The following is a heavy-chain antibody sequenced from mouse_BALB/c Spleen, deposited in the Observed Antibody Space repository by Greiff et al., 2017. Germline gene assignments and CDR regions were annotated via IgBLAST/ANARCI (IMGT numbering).Heavy chain of an antibody. CDR3: ARAPYYGYYFDY. J-gene: IGHJ2*01. V-gene: IGHV3-6*02. D-gene: IGHD2-10*01. CDR2: ISYDGSN. Sequence: EVQLQQSGPGLVKPSQSLSLTCSVTGYSITSGYSWNWIRQFPGNKLEWMGYISYDGSNNYNPSLKNRISITRDTSKNQFFLKLNSVTTEDTATYYCARAPYYGYYFDYWGQGTTLTVSS. CDR1: GYSITSGYS.